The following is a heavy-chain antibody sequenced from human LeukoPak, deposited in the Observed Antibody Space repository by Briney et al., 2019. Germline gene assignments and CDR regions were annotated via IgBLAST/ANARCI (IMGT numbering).Heavy chain of an antibody. CDR1: GYSFTSYW. CDR3: ARGRFLERGFFPNWFDP. CDR2: IYPGDSDT. D-gene: IGHD3-3*01. J-gene: IGHJ5*02. V-gene: IGHV5-51*01. Sequence: GESLKISCQGSGYSFTSYWIGWVRQMPGKGLEWMGIIYPGDSDTRYSPSFQGQVTISADKSISTAYLQWSSLKASDTAMYYCARGRFLERGFFPNWFDPWGQGTLVTVSS.